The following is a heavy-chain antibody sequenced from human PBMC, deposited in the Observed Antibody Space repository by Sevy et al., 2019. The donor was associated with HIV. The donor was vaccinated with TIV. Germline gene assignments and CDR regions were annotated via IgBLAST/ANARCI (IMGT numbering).Heavy chain of an antibody. Sequence: ASVKVSCKVSGYTLTELSMHWVRQAPGKGLEWVGTFDPEDGKRIYAQKFKGRLTMTEDTSTETAYIELNILRSDDTAVYYCATTKDYYDSSGYPFDYWGQGTQVTVSS. CDR2: FDPEDGKR. CDR3: ATTKDYYDSSGYPFDY. J-gene: IGHJ4*02. D-gene: IGHD3-22*01. V-gene: IGHV1-24*01. CDR1: GYTLTELS.